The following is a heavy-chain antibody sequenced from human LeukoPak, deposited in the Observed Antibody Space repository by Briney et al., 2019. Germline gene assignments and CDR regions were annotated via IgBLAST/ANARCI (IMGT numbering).Heavy chain of an antibody. D-gene: IGHD6-13*01. CDR3: AKLAAAGTAHYYFDY. CDR2: INPNSGGT. J-gene: IGHJ4*02. CDR1: GYTFTGYY. Sequence: ASVKVSCKASGYTFTGYYMHWVRQAPGQGLEWMGWINPNSGGTNYAQKFQGRVTMTRDTSTSTVYMELSSLRSEGTAVYYCAKLAAAGTAHYYFDYWGQGTLVTVSS. V-gene: IGHV1-2*02.